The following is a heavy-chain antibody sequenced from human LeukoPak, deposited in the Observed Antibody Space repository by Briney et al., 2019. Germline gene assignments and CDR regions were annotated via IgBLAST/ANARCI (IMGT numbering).Heavy chain of an antibody. CDR3: ARNRVQIVGASSVYFQY. CDR2: ISGYNGNT. V-gene: IGHV1-18*04. D-gene: IGHD1-26*01. J-gene: IGHJ1*01. CDR1: GYTFTGYY. Sequence: ASVKVSCKASGYTFTGYYMHWVRQAPGQGLEWMGWISGYNGNTKYAQRFQGRVTMTTDTSTSTVYMDLRSLRSDDTAMYFCARNRVQIVGASSVYFQYWGQGTLVTVSS.